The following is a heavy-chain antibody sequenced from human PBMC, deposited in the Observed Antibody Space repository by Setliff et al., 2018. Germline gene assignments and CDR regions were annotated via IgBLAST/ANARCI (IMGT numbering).Heavy chain of an antibody. Sequence: ASVKVSCKASGYTFSDYGISWVRLAPGQGLEWMGWISPYTGNTFYAPQFQGRVIMTTDTSTNTAYMDLRSLRSDDTAVYYCEGLVRYCTTTSCQRTSGDDFWGQGTLVTVSS. CDR1: GYTFSDYG. J-gene: IGHJ4*02. CDR2: ISPYTGNT. D-gene: IGHD2-2*01. V-gene: IGHV1-18*01. CDR3: EGLVRYCTTTSCQRTSGDDF.